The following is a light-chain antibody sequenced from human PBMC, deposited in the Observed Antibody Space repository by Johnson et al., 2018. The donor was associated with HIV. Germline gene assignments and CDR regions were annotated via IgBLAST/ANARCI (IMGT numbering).Light chain of an antibody. V-gene: IGLV1-51*01. CDR2: DNN. CDR3: GTWDSSLTVYV. Sequence: QPVLTQPPSVSAAPGQKVTISCSGSSYNIGNNYVSWFQQLPGTAPKLLIYDNNERPSGIPDRFSGSKSGTSATLGITGLQTGDEADYYCGTWDSSLTVYVFGTGTKVTVL. J-gene: IGLJ1*01. CDR1: SYNIGNNY.